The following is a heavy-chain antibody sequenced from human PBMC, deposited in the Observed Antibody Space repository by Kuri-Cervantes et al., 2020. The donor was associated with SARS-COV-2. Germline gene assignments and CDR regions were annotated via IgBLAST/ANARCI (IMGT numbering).Heavy chain of an antibody. D-gene: IGHD5-18*01. CDR1: GFTFSRHG. J-gene: IGHJ6*02. V-gene: IGHV3-30*02. CDR2: IWYDGTNK. Sequence: GGSLRLSCVASGFTFSRHGIHWVRQAPGKGLEWVAGIWYDGTNKYYAGSVKGRFTISRDNSRNTLYLQMNSLRAEDTAVYYCAKVEGYSYGYYYYGMDVWGQGTTVTVSS. CDR3: AKVEGYSYGYYYYGMDV.